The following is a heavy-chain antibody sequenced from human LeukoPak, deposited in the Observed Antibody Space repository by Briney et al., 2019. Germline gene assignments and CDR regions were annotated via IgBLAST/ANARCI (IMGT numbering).Heavy chain of an antibody. J-gene: IGHJ4*02. CDR2: IRSKTDGGTT. V-gene: IGHV3-15*01. Sequence: GGSLRLSCAASGFSFSNAWMSWVRQAPGKGLEWVGRIRSKTDGGTTDYAVPEKGRFTISRDDSKNTLYLQMSSLKTEDTAVYYCTGVSRSSWYDYWGQGTLVTVSS. CDR1: GFSFSNAW. D-gene: IGHD6-13*01. CDR3: TGVSRSSWYDY.